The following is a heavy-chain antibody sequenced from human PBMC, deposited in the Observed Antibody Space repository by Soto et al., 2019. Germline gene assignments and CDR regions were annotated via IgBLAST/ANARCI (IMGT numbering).Heavy chain of an antibody. CDR1: GFTFSSYG. V-gene: IGHV3-33*01. CDR2: IWYDGSTK. D-gene: IGHD4-17*01. J-gene: IGHJ4*02. CDR3: ARYGGHALDY. Sequence: QVHLVESGGGVVQPGRSLRLSCVASGFTFSSYGVHWVRQAPGKGLEWVAVIWYDGSTKYYGGSVKGRFTISRDNSKNTLYLQMNSLRAEDTAVYHCARYGGHALDYWGQGALVTVSS.